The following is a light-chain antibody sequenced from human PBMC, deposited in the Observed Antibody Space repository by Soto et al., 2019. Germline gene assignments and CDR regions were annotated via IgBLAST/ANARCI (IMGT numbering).Light chain of an antibody. J-gene: IGLJ3*02. CDR2: EVT. V-gene: IGLV2-8*01. CDR3: SSYAGGTIGV. CDR1: SNDVGAYFY. Sequence: QSALTQPPSASGSPGQSVTISCTGTSNDVGAYFYVSWYQHHPGKAPKLIIYEVTRRPSGVPDRFSGSKSGNTASLTVSGLQSEDEADYYCSSYAGGTIGVFGGGTKVTVL.